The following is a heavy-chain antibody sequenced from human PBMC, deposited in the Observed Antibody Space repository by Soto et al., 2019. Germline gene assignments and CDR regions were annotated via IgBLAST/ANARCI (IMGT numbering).Heavy chain of an antibody. D-gene: IGHD2-21*01. CDR1: GFTFDDYT. CDR3: ARGGGGGLFEH. J-gene: IGHJ4*02. V-gene: IGHV3-43*01. Sequence: QPGGSLRLSCAASGFTFDDYTMHWVRQAPGKGLEWVSLISWDGGSTYYADSVKGRFTISRDNSKSSLFLQMNSLGVEDTAVYYCARGGGGGLFEHWGQGVLVTVSS. CDR2: ISWDGGST.